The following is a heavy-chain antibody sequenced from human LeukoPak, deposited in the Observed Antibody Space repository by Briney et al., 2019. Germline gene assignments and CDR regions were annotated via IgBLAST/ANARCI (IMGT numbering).Heavy chain of an antibody. V-gene: IGHV4-59*08. J-gene: IGHJ3*02. CDR1: GGSFSGYY. CDR3: ARTSAVRFLEWLSERNYAFDI. D-gene: IGHD3-3*01. Sequence: PSETLSLTCAVYGGSFSGYYWSWIRQPPGKGLEWIGYIYYSGSTNYNPSLKSRVTISVDTSKNQFSLKLSSVTAADTAVHYCARTSAVRFLEWLSERNYAFDIWGQGTMVTVSS. CDR2: IYYSGST.